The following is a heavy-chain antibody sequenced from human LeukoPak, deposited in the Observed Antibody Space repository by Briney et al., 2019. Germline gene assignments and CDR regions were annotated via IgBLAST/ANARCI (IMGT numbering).Heavy chain of an antibody. V-gene: IGHV3-21*01. CDR2: ISSSSNNI. D-gene: IGHD2-2*01. Sequence: GGSLRLSCAASGFTFNTYTMNWVRQAPGKGLEWVSSISSSSNNINYADSVKGRFTISRDNAMNSVHLQMNSLRVEDTAVYYCASGYQRPDYWGQGTLITVSS. J-gene: IGHJ4*02. CDR3: ASGYQRPDY. CDR1: GFTFNTYT.